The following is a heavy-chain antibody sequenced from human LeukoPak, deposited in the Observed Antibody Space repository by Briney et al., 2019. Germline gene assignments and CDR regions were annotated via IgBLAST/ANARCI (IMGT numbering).Heavy chain of an antibody. V-gene: IGHV3-48*01. Sequence: PGGSLRLSCAASGFTFSSYSMNWVRQAPGKGLEWVSYISSSSSTIYYADSVKGRFTISRDNAKNSLYLQMNSLRAEDTAAYYCASQNSVRGGSGSPRWGQGTLVTVSS. J-gene: IGHJ4*02. D-gene: IGHD3-10*01. CDR2: ISSSSSTI. CDR1: GFTFSSYS. CDR3: ASQNSVRGGSGSPR.